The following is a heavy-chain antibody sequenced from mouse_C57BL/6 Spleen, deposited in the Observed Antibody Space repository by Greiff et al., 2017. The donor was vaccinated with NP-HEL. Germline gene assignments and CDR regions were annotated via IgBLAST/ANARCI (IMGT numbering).Heavy chain of an antibody. J-gene: IGHJ4*01. V-gene: IGHV1-72*01. Sequence: QVQLKQPGAELVKPGASVKLSCKVSGYTFTSYWMHWVKQRPGRGLEWIGRIDPNSGGTKYNEKFKSKATLTVDKPSSTAYMQLSSLTSEDSAVYYCASYYGKSAMDYWGQGTSVTVSS. CDR2: IDPNSGGT. CDR3: ASYYGKSAMDY. D-gene: IGHD2-10*01. CDR1: GYTFTSYW.